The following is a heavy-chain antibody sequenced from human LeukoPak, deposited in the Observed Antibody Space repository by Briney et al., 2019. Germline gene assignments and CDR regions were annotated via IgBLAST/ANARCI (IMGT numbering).Heavy chain of an antibody. J-gene: IGHJ4*02. V-gene: IGHV3-48*03. CDR3: ARSGPRAAFDY. D-gene: IGHD6-25*01. Sequence: GGSLRLSCAASGFIFSSYEMNWVRQAPGKGLEWVSYISTSGNTIYYADSVKGRFTISRGNAKNSLYLQMNSLRAEDTAVYYCARSGPRAAFDYWGQGTLVTVSS. CDR1: GFIFSSYE. CDR2: ISTSGNTI.